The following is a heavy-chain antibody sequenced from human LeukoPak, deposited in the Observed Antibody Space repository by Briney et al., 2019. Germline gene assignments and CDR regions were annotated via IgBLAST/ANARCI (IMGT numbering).Heavy chain of an antibody. V-gene: IGHV3-20*04. Sequence: GGSLRLSCEASGFRFDDHGMGWVRQAPGKGLEWVSGINWNGASTGYGDSVKGRFTISRDNAKNSLYLQMNSLRAEDTALYYCAGGDRNGWYFDYWGQGVLVTVSS. CDR2: INWNGAST. CDR3: AGGDRNGWYFDY. D-gene: IGHD6-19*01. J-gene: IGHJ4*02. CDR1: GFRFDDHG.